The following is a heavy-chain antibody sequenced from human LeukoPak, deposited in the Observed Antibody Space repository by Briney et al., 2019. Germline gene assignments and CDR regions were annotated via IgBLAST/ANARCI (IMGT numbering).Heavy chain of an antibody. Sequence: SETPSLTCTVSGGSISSYYWSWIRQPPGKGLEWIGYIYYSGSTNYNPSLKSRVTISVDTSKNQFSLKLSSVTAADTAVYYCASAYCGGDCYGFPYYFDYWGQGTLVTVSS. V-gene: IGHV4-59*01. D-gene: IGHD2-21*02. CDR3: ASAYCGGDCYGFPYYFDY. CDR2: IYYSGST. CDR1: GGSISSYY. J-gene: IGHJ4*02.